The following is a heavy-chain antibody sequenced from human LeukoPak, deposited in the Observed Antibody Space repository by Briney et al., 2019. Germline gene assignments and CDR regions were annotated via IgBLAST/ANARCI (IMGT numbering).Heavy chain of an antibody. CDR1: GGSISSDDYF. CDR3: ARDATVVTGLDAFDI. CDR2: IHFSGTT. Sequence: SETLSLTCTVSGGSISSDDYFWSWIRQPPGKGLEWVGYIHFSGTTYSNPSLKSRVTMSVDTSKNQFSLNLNSVTAADTAVYYCARDATVVTGLDAFDIWGQGTMVTVSS. D-gene: IGHD4-23*01. V-gene: IGHV4-30-4*01. J-gene: IGHJ3*02.